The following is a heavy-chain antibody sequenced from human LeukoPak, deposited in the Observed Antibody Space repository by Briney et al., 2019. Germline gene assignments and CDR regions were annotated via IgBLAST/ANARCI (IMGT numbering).Heavy chain of an antibody. CDR2: INSDGSST. V-gene: IGHV3-74*01. D-gene: IGHD3-22*01. CDR1: GFTFSSYW. CDR3: ARPYYYDSSGYPDY. Sequence: GGTLRLSCAASGFTFSSYWMHWVRQAPGKGLVWVSRINSDGSSTSYADSVKGRFTISRDNAKNTLYLQMNSLRAEDTAVYYCARPYYYDSSGYPDYWGQGTLVTVSS. J-gene: IGHJ4*02.